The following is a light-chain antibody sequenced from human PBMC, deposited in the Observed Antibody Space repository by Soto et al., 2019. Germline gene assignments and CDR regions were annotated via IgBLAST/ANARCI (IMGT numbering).Light chain of an antibody. CDR3: GTWDSSLSVHV. J-gene: IGLJ1*01. V-gene: IGLV1-51*01. CDR2: DNN. Sequence: QSVLTQPPSVSAAPGQKVTISCSGTNSNIGNNYVSWYQQLPGTAPKLLIYDNNKRPSGIPDRFSGSKSGTSATLGITGLQTGDEADYYCGTWDSSLSVHVFGTGTKVTVL. CDR1: NSNIGNNY.